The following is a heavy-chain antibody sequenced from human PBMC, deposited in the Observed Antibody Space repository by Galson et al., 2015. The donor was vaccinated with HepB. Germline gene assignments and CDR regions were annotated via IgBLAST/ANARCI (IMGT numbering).Heavy chain of an antibody. D-gene: IGHD3-3*01. CDR3: TRRVSGVADS. V-gene: IGHV3-74*01. CDR1: GFPFNRFW. CDR2: INNDGTST. J-gene: IGHJ4*02. Sequence: SLRLSCAASGFPFNRFWMHWVRQAPGKGLVWVSRINNDGTSTDYADSVKGRVTISRGFAKNTLYLQMDSLRADDTAVYYCTRRVSGVADSWGQGTLVTVSS.